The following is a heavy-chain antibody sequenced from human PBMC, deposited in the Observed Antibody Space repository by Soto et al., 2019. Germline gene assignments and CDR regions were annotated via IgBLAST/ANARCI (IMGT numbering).Heavy chain of an antibody. J-gene: IGHJ4*02. CDR2: IRADCPRT. CDR3: LSDSNGYFYCMGRY. Sequence: LRLSCAGSGFTFSNDAMTGGRHPTGKGLGWLSRIRADCPRTHYADFVKGRFTFASDKSKNRLYLDMKSLRDDDTALYYCLSDSNGYFYCMGRYCGPGTPVTVS. V-gene: IGHV3-23*01. CDR1: GFTFSNDA. D-gene: IGHD2-15*01.